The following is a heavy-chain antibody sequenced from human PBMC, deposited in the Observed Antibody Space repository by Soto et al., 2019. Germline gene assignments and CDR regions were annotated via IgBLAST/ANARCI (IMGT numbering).Heavy chain of an antibody. Sequence: EVQLLESGGGLVQPGGSLRLSCAASGFTFSSYAMSWVRQSPGKGLEWVSGISGSGGSTYYADSVKGRFTISRDNSKNTLYMQMNSLRAEDTDVYYCAKDRGGCSRTSCHPRLFDYWGQGTLVTVSS. V-gene: IGHV3-23*01. CDR3: AKDRGGCSRTSCHPRLFDY. CDR1: GFTFSSYA. J-gene: IGHJ4*02. D-gene: IGHD2-2*01. CDR2: ISGSGGST.